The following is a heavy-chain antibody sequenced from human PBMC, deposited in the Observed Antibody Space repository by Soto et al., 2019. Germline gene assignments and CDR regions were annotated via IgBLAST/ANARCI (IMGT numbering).Heavy chain of an antibody. CDR2: INPSGGST. V-gene: IGHV1-46*01. J-gene: IGHJ6*02. D-gene: IGHD1-1*01. CDR1: GYTFTSYY. Sequence: ASVKVSCKASGYTFTSYYMHWVRQAPGQGLEWMGIINPSGGSTSYAQKFQGRVTMTRDTSTSTVYMELSSLRSEDTAVYYCARNNYVPTYYYYYGMDVWGQGTTVTAP. CDR3: ARNNYVPTYYYYYGMDV.